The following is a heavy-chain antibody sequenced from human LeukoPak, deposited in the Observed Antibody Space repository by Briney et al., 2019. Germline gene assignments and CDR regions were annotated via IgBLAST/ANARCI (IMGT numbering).Heavy chain of an antibody. V-gene: IGHV3-21*01. CDR3: AREWTEGYYYDSSGYYVLDY. Sequence: PGGSLRLSCAASGFTFSTYGMIWVRQAPGKGPEWVSSISSISTYTHYADAVKGRFTISRDNTKNSLYLQMNSLRAEDTAVYYCAREWTEGYYYDSSGYYVLDYWGQGTLVTVSS. D-gene: IGHD3-22*01. CDR1: GFTFSTYG. J-gene: IGHJ4*02. CDR2: ISSISTYT.